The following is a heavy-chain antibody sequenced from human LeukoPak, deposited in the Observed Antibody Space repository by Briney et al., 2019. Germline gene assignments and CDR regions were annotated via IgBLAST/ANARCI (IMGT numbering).Heavy chain of an antibody. CDR1: GLTFSAAW. J-gene: IGHJ4*02. CDR2: ISGSGGST. CDR3: AKESLYYYDSSGYYSYYFDY. D-gene: IGHD3-22*01. Sequence: GGSLRLSCVVSGLTFSAAWMNWVRQAPGKGLEWVSAISGSGGSTYYADSVKGRSTISRDNSKNTLYLQMNSLRAEDTAVYYCAKESLYYYDSSGYYSYYFDYWGQGTLVTVSS. V-gene: IGHV3-23*01.